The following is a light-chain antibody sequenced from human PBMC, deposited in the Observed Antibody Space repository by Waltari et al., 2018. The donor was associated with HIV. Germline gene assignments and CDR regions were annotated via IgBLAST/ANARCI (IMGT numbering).Light chain of an antibody. CDR2: DAS. Sequence: DIQMTQSPSSLSAPVGDRVTITCWASQGIRHDLGWYQQKAGKAPKRLIYDASNLQSGVPARFSGTGSGTEFTLTISSLQPEDLATYYCLQHNTYPLTFGQGTKVAI. J-gene: IGKJ1*01. V-gene: IGKV1-17*01. CDR1: QGIRHD. CDR3: LQHNTYPLT.